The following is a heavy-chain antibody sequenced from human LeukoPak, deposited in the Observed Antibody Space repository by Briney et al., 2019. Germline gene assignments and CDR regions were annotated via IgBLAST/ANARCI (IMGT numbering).Heavy chain of an antibody. Sequence: GRSLRLSCAASGFTFSSYGMHWVRQAPGKGLEWVAVISYDGSNKYYADSAKGRFTISRDNSKNTLYLQMNSLRAEDTAVYYCAKGLKGSGSCYTLFDYWGQGTLVTVSS. CDR2: ISYDGSNK. CDR1: GFTFSSYG. V-gene: IGHV3-30*18. D-gene: IGHD3-10*01. J-gene: IGHJ4*02. CDR3: AKGLKGSGSCYTLFDY.